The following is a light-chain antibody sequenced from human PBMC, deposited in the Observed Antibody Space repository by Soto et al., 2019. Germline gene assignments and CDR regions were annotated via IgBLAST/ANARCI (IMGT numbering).Light chain of an antibody. J-gene: IGKJ4*01. CDR1: QGISSF. CDR3: QQVKSYPLN. V-gene: IGKV1-9*01. CDR2: AAS. Sequence: DIQLTQSPSFLSASVGDRVTITCRASQGISSFLAWYQQKPGKAPNFLIYAASTLQSGVPSRFSGSGSGTEFTLTISSLQPEDFATDYGQQVKSYPLNFGGGTKVEIK.